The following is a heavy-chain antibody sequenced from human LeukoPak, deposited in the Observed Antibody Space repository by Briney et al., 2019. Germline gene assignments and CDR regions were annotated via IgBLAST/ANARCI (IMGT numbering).Heavy chain of an antibody. CDR2: INHSGST. J-gene: IGHJ5*02. CDR3: ARSGSVTVNWFDP. Sequence: PSETLSLTCAVYGGSFSGYYWSWIRQPPGKGLEWIGEINHSGSTNYNPSLKSRVTISVDTSKNQFSLKLSSVTAADTAVYYCARSGSVTVNWFDPWGQGTLVTVSS. V-gene: IGHV4-34*01. D-gene: IGHD4-17*01. CDR1: GGSFSGYY.